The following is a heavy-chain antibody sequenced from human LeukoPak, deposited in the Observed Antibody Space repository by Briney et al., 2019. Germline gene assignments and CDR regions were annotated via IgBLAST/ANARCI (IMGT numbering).Heavy chain of an antibody. CDR3: AKVSVYGSGSYSPPYYFDY. CDR2: ISGSGGST. V-gene: IGHV3-23*01. CDR1: GFTFTNYA. D-gene: IGHD3-10*01. Sequence: GGSLRLSCAASGFTFTNYAMSWVRQAPGKGLEWVSAISGSGGSTYYADSVKGRFTISRDNSKNTLYLQMNSLRAEDTAVYYCAKVSVYGSGSYSPPYYFDYWGQGTLVTVSS. J-gene: IGHJ4*02.